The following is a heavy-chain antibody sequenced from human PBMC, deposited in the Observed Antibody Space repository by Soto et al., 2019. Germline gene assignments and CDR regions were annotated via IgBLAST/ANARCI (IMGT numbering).Heavy chain of an antibody. CDR3: AKVRAVAGFDY. D-gene: IGHD6-19*01. CDR2: IGGSGGST. J-gene: IGHJ4*02. Sequence: EVQLLESGGGLVQPGGSLRLSCAASGFTFSSYDMSWVRQAPGKGLEWVSVIGGSGGSTYYADSVKGRFTISRDNSKNTLYLQMNSLRAEDTAVYYCAKVRAVAGFDYWGQGTLVTVSS. V-gene: IGHV3-23*01. CDR1: GFTFSSYD.